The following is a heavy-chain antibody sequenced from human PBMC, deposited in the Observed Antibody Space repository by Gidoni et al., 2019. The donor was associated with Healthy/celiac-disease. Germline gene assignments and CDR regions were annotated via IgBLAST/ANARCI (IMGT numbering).Heavy chain of an antibody. CDR1: GFTVSSNY. V-gene: IGHV3-66*01. Sequence: EVQLVESGGGLVQPGGSLRLSCAASGFTVSSNYMSWVRQAPGKGLEWVSVIYSGGSTYYADSVKGRFTISRDNSKNTLYLQMNSLRAEDTAVYYCAREVCPVCYSGYSLGGWFDPWGQGTLVTVSS. CDR2: IYSGGST. D-gene: IGHD5-12*01. CDR3: AREVCPVCYSGYSLGGWFDP. J-gene: IGHJ5*02.